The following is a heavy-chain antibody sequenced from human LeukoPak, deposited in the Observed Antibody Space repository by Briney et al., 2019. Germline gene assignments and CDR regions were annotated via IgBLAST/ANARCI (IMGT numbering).Heavy chain of an antibody. V-gene: IGHV4-4*02. J-gene: IGHJ5*02. CDR1: GGSISSSNW. Sequence: PSGTLSLTCAVSGGSISSSNWWSWVRQPPGKGLEWIGEIYHSGSTNYNPSLKSRVTISVDTSKNQFSLKLSSVTAADTAVYYCARLRRLWFGDPSRFDPWGQGTLVTVSS. CDR3: ARLRRLWFGDPSRFDP. D-gene: IGHD3-10*01. CDR2: IYHSGST.